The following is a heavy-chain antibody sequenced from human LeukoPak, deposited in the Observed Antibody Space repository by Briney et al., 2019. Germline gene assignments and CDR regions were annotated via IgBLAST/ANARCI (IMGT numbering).Heavy chain of an antibody. J-gene: IGHJ4*02. D-gene: IGHD6-19*01. V-gene: IGHV3-30*02. CDR2: IRYDGSNK. CDR3: AKSLAVAGSFDLDY. CDR1: GFTFSSHG. Sequence: GGSLRLSCAASGFTFSSHGMHWVRQAPGKGLEWVAFIRYDGSNKYYADSVKGRFTISRDNSKNTLYLQMNSLRAEDTAVYYCAKSLAVAGSFDLDYWGQGTLVTVSS.